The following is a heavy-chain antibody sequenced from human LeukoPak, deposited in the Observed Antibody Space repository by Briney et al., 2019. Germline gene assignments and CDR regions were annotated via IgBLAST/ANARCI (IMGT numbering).Heavy chain of an antibody. CDR2: IYYSGST. Sequence: PSETLSLTCTVSGGSISSYYWSWIRQPPGKGLEWIGYIYYSGSTNYNPSLRSRVTISVDTSKNQFSLKLSSVTAADTAVYYCARDVDGFGRAFDIWGQGTMVTVSS. J-gene: IGHJ3*02. CDR3: ARDVDGFGRAFDI. V-gene: IGHV4-59*01. D-gene: IGHD3-10*01. CDR1: GGSISSYY.